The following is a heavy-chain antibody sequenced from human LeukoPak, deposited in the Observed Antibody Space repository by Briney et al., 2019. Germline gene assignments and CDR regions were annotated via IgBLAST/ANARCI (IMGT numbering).Heavy chain of an antibody. CDR3: ATTSPGEGYYDSSGYYQLDD. D-gene: IGHD3-22*01. J-gene: IGHJ4*02. Sequence: GESLKISCKGSGYSFTSYWIGWVRQMPGKGLEWMGIIYPGDSDTRYSPSFQGQVTISADKSISTAYLQWSSLKASDTAMYYCATTSPGEGYYDSSGYYQLDDWGQGTLVTVSS. V-gene: IGHV5-51*01. CDR1: GYSFTSYW. CDR2: IYPGDSDT.